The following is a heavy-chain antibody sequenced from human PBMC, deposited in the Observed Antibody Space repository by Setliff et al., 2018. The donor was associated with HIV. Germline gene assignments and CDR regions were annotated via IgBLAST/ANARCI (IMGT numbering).Heavy chain of an antibody. D-gene: IGHD3-3*01. V-gene: IGHV4-39*07. Sequence: SETLSLTCTVSGGSISSSSYYWGWIRQPPGKGLEWIGNIYYSESTTYNPSLKSRVTISVDTSKNQFSLKLSSATTADTAVYYCARDISEGFFLERASEHWSQGTLVTV. CDR1: GGSISSSSYY. J-gene: IGHJ1*01. CDR3: ARDISEGFFLERASEH. CDR2: IYYSEST.